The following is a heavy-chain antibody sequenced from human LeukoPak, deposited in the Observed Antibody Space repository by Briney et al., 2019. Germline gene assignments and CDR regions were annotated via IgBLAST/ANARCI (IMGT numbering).Heavy chain of an antibody. CDR3: AREFAGSAGFDY. Sequence: SETLSLTCTVSGGSISSGSYYWSWIRQPAGKGLEWIGRIYTSGSTNYNPSLKSRVTISVDTSKNQFSLKLSSVTAADTAVYYCAREFAGSAGFDYWGQGTLVTVSS. J-gene: IGHJ4*02. D-gene: IGHD3-10*01. CDR1: GGSISSGSYY. CDR2: IYTSGST. V-gene: IGHV4-61*02.